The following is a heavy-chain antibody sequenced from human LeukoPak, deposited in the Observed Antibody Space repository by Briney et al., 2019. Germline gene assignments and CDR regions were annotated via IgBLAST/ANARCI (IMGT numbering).Heavy chain of an antibody. CDR3: ARDLIAAAGTFLGY. J-gene: IGHJ4*02. D-gene: IGHD6-13*01. Sequence: PGGSLRLSCAASGFTFSSYSMNWIRQAPGKGLEWVLSISSSSSYIYYADSVKGRFTISRDNAKNSLYLQMNSLRAEDTAVYYCARDLIAAAGTFLGYWGQGTLVTVSS. CDR1: GFTFSSYS. V-gene: IGHV3-21*01. CDR2: ISSSSSYI.